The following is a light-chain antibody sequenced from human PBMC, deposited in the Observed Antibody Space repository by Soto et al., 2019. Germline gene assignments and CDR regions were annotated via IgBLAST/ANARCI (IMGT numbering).Light chain of an antibody. Sequence: QSALTQPASVSGSPGQSITISCTGTSSDVGGYNFVSWYQHHPGKAPKLIIYDVNNRPSGVSNRFSGSKSGNTASLTISGLQAEDEADYYCTSYTTSSTYVFGTWTKLTVL. V-gene: IGLV2-14*03. CDR1: SSDVGGYNF. J-gene: IGLJ1*01. CDR2: DVN. CDR3: TSYTTSSTYV.